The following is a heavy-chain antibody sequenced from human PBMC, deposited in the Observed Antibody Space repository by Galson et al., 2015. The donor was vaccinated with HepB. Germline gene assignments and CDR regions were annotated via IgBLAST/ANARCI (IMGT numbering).Heavy chain of an antibody. CDR2: ISGSGGST. D-gene: IGHD2-21*02. CDR1: GFTFSSYA. Sequence: SLRLSCAASGFTFSSYAMSWVRQAPGKGLEWVSAISGSGGSTYYADSVKGRFTISRDNSKNTLYLQMNSLRAEDTAVYYCAKDSAETLYCGGDCYYDYWGQGTLVTVSS. J-gene: IGHJ4*02. CDR3: AKDSAETLYCGGDCYYDY. V-gene: IGHV3-23*01.